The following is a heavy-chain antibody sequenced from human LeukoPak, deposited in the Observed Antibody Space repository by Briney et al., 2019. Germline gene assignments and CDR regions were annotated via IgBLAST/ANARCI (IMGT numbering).Heavy chain of an antibody. D-gene: IGHD3-9*01. J-gene: IGHJ4*02. Sequence: GGSLRLSCAASGFTLSSYAMSWVRQAPGKGLEWVSSISSSSSYIYYADSVKGRFTISRDNAKNSLYLQMNSLRAEDTAVYYCARDPHDILTGEDYWGQGTLVTVSS. CDR3: ARDPHDILTGEDY. CDR2: ISSSSSYI. CDR1: GFTLSSYA. V-gene: IGHV3-21*01.